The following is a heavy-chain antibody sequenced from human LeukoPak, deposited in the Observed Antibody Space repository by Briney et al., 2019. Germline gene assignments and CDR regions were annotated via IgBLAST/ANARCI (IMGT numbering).Heavy chain of an antibody. CDR2: IKHDGSEK. CDR1: GFIFTNYF. V-gene: IGHV3-7*01. Sequence: GGSRRLSCAASGFIFTNYFMSWVRQAPGEGLEWVASIKHDGSEKYYVDSVRGRFTISRDNTMNSLYLQMSSLRAEDTAVYYCATDRGWRTSGYYLYYFEYWGQGTLVTYSS. D-gene: IGHD3-3*01. CDR3: ATDRGWRTSGYYLYYFEY. J-gene: IGHJ4*02.